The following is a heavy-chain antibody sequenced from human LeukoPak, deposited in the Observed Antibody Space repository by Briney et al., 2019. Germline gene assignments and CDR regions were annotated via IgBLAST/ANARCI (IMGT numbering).Heavy chain of an antibody. D-gene: IGHD2-2*01. CDR3: AKNPTGYRLLSYYYYYMDV. Sequence: GGSLRLSCAASGFTFSSYAMSWVRQAPGKGLEWVSAISGSGGSTYYADSVKGRFTISRDNSKNTLYLQMNSLRAEDTAVYYCAKNPTGYRLLSYYYYYMDVWGKGTTVTVSS. CDR2: ISGSGGST. CDR1: GFTFSSYA. V-gene: IGHV3-23*01. J-gene: IGHJ6*03.